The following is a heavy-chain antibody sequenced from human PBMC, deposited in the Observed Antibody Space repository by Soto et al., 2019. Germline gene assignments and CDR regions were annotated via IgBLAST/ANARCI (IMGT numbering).Heavy chain of an antibody. V-gene: IGHV3-30*18. CDR3: AKDPGVVVAGTFGHYFDY. Sequence: QVQLVESRGGVVQPGRSLRLSCAASGFTFSNYGMHWVRQAPGKGLEWVAVISYDGTKKYYADSVKGRFTISRDNSKNRLYLQMHTLRPEDTAVYYCAKDPGVVVAGTFGHYFDYWGQGTLVTVSS. CDR1: GFTFSNYG. J-gene: IGHJ4*02. CDR2: ISYDGTKK. D-gene: IGHD6-19*01.